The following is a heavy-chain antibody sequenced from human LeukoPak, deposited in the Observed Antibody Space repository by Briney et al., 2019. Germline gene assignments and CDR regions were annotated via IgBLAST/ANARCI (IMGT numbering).Heavy chain of an antibody. CDR3: ARNGDSSGWYMNDD. CDR1: GYTFTSYD. Sequence: ASVKVSCKASGYTFTSYDINWVRQATGQGLEWMGWMNPNSGNTGYAQKFQGRVTMTRNTSISTAYMELSSLRSEDTAVYYCARNGDSSGWYMNDDWGQGTLVTVSS. D-gene: IGHD6-19*01. V-gene: IGHV1-8*01. J-gene: IGHJ4*02. CDR2: MNPNSGNT.